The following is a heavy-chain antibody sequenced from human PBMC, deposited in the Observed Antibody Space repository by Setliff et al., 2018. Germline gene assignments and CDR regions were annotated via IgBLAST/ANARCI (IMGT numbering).Heavy chain of an antibody. CDR3: ARGRNIAARLLDS. V-gene: IGHV3-48*01. J-gene: IGHJ4*02. CDR2: ISSSNSGV. CDR1: GPTFSRYS. D-gene: IGHD6-6*01. Sequence: GESLKISCAAPGPTFSRYSMNWVRQAPGKGLEWISYISSSNSGVYYADSVKGRFTISRDSAKNSVYLQMNSLRAEDTAVYYCARGRNIAARLLDSWGQGTLVTVSS.